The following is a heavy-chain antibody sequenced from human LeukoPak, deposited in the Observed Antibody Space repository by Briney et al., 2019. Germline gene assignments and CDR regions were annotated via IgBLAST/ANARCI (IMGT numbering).Heavy chain of an antibody. CDR2: INHSGST. J-gene: IGHJ3*02. V-gene: IGHV4-34*01. Sequence: SETLSLTCAVYGGSFSGYYWSWIRQPPGKGLEWIGEINHSGSTNYNPSLKSRVTISVDTSKNQFSLKLSSVTAADTAVYYCARGHRRYFDWLLRNDAFDIWGQGTMVTVSS. CDR3: ARGHRRYFDWLLRNDAFDI. D-gene: IGHD3-9*01. CDR1: GGSFSGYY.